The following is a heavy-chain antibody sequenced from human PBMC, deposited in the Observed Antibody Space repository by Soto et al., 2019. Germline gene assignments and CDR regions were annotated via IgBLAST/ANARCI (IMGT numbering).Heavy chain of an antibody. Sequence: QVQLVQSGAEVKKPGSSVKVSCKTSGGTFRTSAISWVRQAPEQGLEWMGGIMPVFPTPDYAQKFQGRVTITADESTGTAYMELSSLRSEDTAVYYCARDKDRQQLGGNYYYSMDVWGQGTTVTVSS. D-gene: IGHD3-3*02. CDR2: IMPVFPTP. J-gene: IGHJ6*01. CDR1: GGTFRTSA. V-gene: IGHV1-69*12. CDR3: ARDKDRQQLGGNYYYSMDV.